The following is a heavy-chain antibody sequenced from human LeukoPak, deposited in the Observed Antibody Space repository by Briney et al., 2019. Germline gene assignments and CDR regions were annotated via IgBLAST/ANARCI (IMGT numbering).Heavy chain of an antibody. J-gene: IGHJ5*02. V-gene: IGHV3-21*01. CDR3: ASHGSTIFGLRFDP. Sequence: PGGSLRLSCAASGFTFSGYSMTWVRQAPGKGLEWVSSISSSSSYIYYADSVKGRFTISRDNAKNSLYLQMNSLRAEDTAVYYCASHGSTIFGLRFDPWGQGTLVTVSS. CDR1: GFTFSGYS. D-gene: IGHD3-3*01. CDR2: ISSSSSYI.